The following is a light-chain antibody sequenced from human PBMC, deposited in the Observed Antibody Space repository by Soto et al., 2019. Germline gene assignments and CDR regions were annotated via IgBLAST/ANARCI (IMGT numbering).Light chain of an antibody. CDR3: QQYNSYSGT. CDR2: KAS. J-gene: IGKJ1*01. CDR1: QSISSW. Sequence: DIQMTQSPSTLSASVGDRVTITCRASQSISSWLAWYQQKPGKAPKLLIYKASSLESGVPSRFSGSGSGTEFTLNISSPQPDDFATYYCQQYNSYSGTFGQGTKVEIK. V-gene: IGKV1-5*03.